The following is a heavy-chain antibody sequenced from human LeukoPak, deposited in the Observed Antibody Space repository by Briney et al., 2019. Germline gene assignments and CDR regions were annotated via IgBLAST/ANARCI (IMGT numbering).Heavy chain of an antibody. CDR3: ARGPLSRRAAAGTPKNWFDP. V-gene: IGHV1-2*02. CDR1: GYTFTCYY. Sequence: ASVKVSCKASGYTFTCYYMHWVRQAPGQGLEWTGSINPNSGGTNYAQKFQGRVTMTRDTSISTAYMELSRLRSDDTAVYYCARGPLSRRAAAGTPKNWFDPWGQGTLITVSS. CDR2: INPNSGGT. D-gene: IGHD6-13*01. J-gene: IGHJ5*02.